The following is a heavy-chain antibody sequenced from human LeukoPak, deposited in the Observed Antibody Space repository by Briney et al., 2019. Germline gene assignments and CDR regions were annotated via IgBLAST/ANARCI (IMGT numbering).Heavy chain of an antibody. V-gene: IGHV4-59*12. CDR3: ARAVRRDPNCSSTSFYGGYYYYGMDV. D-gene: IGHD2-2*01. CDR2: IYFGGSN. J-gene: IGHJ6*04. Sequence: SETLSLTCTVSGCSISSYYWRWIRQAPGEGMGWLGNIYFGGSNNYKPSLKSRVTISVTTSKKQFFLKLSSVSAADTAVYYCARAVRRDPNCSSTSFYGGYYYYGMDVGGKGTTVTVSS. CDR1: GCSISSYY.